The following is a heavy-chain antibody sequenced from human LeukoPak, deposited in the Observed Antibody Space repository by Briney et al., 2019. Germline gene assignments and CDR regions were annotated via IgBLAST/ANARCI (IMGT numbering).Heavy chain of an antibody. CDR2: ISYDGINK. J-gene: IGHJ6*03. CDR3: AKSNRLGIRGVINRRPYYYYYYMDV. D-gene: IGHD3-10*01. CDR1: GFTFSNYG. Sequence: PGGSLRLSCAASGFTFSNYGMHWVRQAPGKGLEWVAVISYDGINKYYANSVKGRFTISRDNSKNTLYLQVNSLRAEDTAVYYCAKSNRLGIRGVINRRPYYYYYYMDVWGKGTTVTISS. V-gene: IGHV3-30*18.